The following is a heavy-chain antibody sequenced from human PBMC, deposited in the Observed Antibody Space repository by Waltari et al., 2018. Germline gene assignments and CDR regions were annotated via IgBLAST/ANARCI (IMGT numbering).Heavy chain of an antibody. D-gene: IGHD1-1*01. CDR1: GFTCSNYD. CDR3: ARGGMGYYYSDY. V-gene: IGHV3-30*02. Sequence: QVQLLESGGGVVQPGGSLRLSCAASGFTCSNYDMHWVRQAPGKGLEWVAFVRYDGGNSYNIDSVKGRFTVSRDNSKNTLYVQMNSLRPEDTAIYYCARGGMGYYYSDYWGQGTLVLVSS. CDR2: VRYDGGNS. J-gene: IGHJ4*02.